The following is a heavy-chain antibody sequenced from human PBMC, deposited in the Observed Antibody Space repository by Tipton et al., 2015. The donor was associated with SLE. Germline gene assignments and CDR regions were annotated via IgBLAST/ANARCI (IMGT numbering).Heavy chain of an antibody. Sequence: LRLSCAVYGGSFSGYYWSWIRQPPGKGLEWIGEINHSGSTNYNPSPKSRVTISVDTSKNQFSLKLSSVTAADTAVYYCARQGPLWYYYYYMDVWGKGTTVTVSS. V-gene: IGHV4-34*01. CDR1: GGSFSGYY. CDR3: ARQGPLWYYYYYMDV. J-gene: IGHJ6*03. CDR2: INHSGST. D-gene: IGHD3-10*01.